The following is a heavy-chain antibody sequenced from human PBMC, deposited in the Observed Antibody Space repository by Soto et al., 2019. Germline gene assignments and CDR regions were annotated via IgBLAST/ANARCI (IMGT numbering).Heavy chain of an antibody. CDR1: GGTFSSYA. CDR3: ARVEWELVSYYYGMDV. D-gene: IGHD1-26*01. CDR2: IIPIFGTA. Sequence: ASVKVSCKASGGTFSSYAISWVRQAPGQGLEWMGGIIPIFGTANYAQKFQGRVTITADKSTSTAYMELSSLRSEDTAVYYCARVEWELVSYYYGMDVWGQGTTVTVSS. V-gene: IGHV1-69*06. J-gene: IGHJ6*02.